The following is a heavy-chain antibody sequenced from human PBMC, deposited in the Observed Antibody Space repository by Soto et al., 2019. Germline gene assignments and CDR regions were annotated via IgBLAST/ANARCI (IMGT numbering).Heavy chain of an antibody. V-gene: IGHV4-39*01. CDR3: TRHRFGVRGVTTMDV. D-gene: IGHD3-10*01. CDR2: IYSSGST. J-gene: IGHJ6*02. CDR1: GVSISSGDYF. Sequence: PSETLSLTCTVSGVSISSGDYFWGWIRQSPGTGLEWLGTIYSSGSTYYNPSLKSRITMSLDTSKNQFSLNLGSVTAADTAVYYCTRHRFGVRGVTTMDVWGPGTTVTVSS.